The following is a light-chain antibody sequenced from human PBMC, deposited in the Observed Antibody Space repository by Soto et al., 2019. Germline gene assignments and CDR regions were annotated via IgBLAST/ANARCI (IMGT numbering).Light chain of an antibody. CDR2: EES. J-gene: IGKJ4*01. V-gene: IGKV1-9*01. CDR3: QQVKSYPRT. Sequence: IQMTQSPYSLSASVGDRVTITCRAIQSISSYLNWYQQKPGNPPRLLIYEESTLHSGVPSRFSGRKVGTQFILTIDSLQPEDFATYYCQQVKSYPRTFGGGTKVDIK. CDR1: QSISSY.